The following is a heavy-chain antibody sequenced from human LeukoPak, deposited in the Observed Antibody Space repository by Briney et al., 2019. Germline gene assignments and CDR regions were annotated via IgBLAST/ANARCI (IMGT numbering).Heavy chain of an antibody. J-gene: IGHJ6*03. CDR3: ARSSDSIYYYYMDV. CDR2: IYYSGST. D-gene: IGHD4-11*01. V-gene: IGHV4-59*01. CDR1: GGSISSYC. Sequence: SETLSLTCTVSGGSISSYCWSWIRQPPGKGLEWIGYIYYSGSTNYNPSLKSRVTISVDTSKNQFSLKLSSVTAADTAVYYCARSSDSIYYYYMDVWGKGTTVTVSS.